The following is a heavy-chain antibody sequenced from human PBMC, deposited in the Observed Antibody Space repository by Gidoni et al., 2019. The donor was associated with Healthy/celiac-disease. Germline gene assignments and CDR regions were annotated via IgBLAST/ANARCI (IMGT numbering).Heavy chain of an antibody. J-gene: IGHJ3*02. CDR2: INPNSGGT. V-gene: IGHV1-2*06. D-gene: IGHD2-15*01. CDR3: ARDGWRGYCSGGSCHDAFDI. CDR1: GYTFTGYY. Sequence: QVQLVQSGAEVKKPGASVKVSCKASGYTFTGYYMHWVRQAPGQGLEWMGRINPNSGGTNYAQKFQGRVTMTRDTSISTAYMELSRLRSDDTAVYYCARDGWRGYCSGGSCHDAFDIWGQGTMVTVSS.